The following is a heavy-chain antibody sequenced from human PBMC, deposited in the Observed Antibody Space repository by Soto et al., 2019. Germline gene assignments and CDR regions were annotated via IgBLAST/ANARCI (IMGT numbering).Heavy chain of an antibody. V-gene: IGHV3-15*01. J-gene: IGHJ6*02. D-gene: IGHD2-2*01. CDR1: GFSFGNAW. CDR3: TTDLQAYCDGTTCYAGNYYYDDMDV. Sequence: GGSLRLSCAASGFSFGNAWMSWVRQAPGKGLEWVGHIKSQGDGGTRDYAAPVKGRFTISRDDSKNTLFLQMNSLKNEDTAVYFCTTDLQAYCDGTTCYAGNYYYDDMDVWGQGTTVTVSS. CDR2: IKSQGDGGTR.